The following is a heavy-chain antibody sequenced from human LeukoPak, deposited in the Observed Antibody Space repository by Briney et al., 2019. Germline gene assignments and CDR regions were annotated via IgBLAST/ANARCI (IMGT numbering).Heavy chain of an antibody. CDR2: FNPSGAGT. CDR3: AKAGYSYGSGWFDP. CDR1: GYTFASYY. J-gene: IGHJ5*02. D-gene: IGHD5-18*01. Sequence: GASVKVSCKASGYTFASYYVHWVRQAPGQGLEWMGIFNPSGAGTNYAQKLQGRVAVTRDMSTSTVYMELSSLRSEDTAVYYCAKAGYSYGSGWFDPWGQGTLVTVSS. V-gene: IGHV1-46*04.